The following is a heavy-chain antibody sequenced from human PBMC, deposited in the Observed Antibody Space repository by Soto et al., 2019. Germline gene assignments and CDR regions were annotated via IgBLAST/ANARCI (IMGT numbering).Heavy chain of an antibody. Sequence: VQLLESGGSLVQPGGSLRLSCAASGFTFNSYAMSWVRQVPGKGLEWVSCIGSDGGSIFYADSVKGRFTISRDNSKNTLFLQMKSLRAEDTAVYYCAKGALAHYFDYWGQGTLVTVSS. V-gene: IGHV3-23*01. CDR3: AKGALAHYFDY. CDR1: GFTFNSYA. CDR2: IGSDGGSI. J-gene: IGHJ4*02.